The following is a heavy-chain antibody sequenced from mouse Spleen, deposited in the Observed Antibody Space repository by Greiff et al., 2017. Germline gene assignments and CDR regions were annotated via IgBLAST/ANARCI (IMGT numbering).Heavy chain of an antibody. V-gene: IGHV1-55*01. CDR1: GFTFTSYW. D-gene: IGHD1-1*01. CDR2: IYPGSGST. J-gene: IGHJ1*03. CDR3: ARERSGRSYGWDFDV. Sequence: VQLQQSGAELVKPGASVKMSCKASGFTFTSYWITWVKQRPGQGLEWIGDIYPGSGSTNYNEKFKSKATLTVDTSSSTANMQLSSLTSEASEVYYCARERSGRSYGWDFDVWGTGTTVTVSS.